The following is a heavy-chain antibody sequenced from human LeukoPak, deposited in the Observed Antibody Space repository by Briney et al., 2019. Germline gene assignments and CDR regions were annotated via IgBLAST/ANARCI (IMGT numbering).Heavy chain of an antibody. CDR3: ARDFRAAMVSDWFDP. V-gene: IGHV1-2*06. CDR1: GYTFTAYY. Sequence: ASVKVSCKASGYTFTAYYIHWVRQAPGQGLEWMGRINPKNGDTNYAQKFQGRVTMTRDTSISTAYMELSRLRSDDTAVYYCARDFRAAMVSDWFDPWGQGTLVTVSS. D-gene: IGHD5-18*01. J-gene: IGHJ5*02. CDR2: INPKNGDT.